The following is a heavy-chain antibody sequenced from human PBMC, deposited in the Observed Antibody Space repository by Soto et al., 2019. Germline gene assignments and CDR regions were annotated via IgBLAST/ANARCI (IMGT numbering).Heavy chain of an antibody. J-gene: IGHJ2*01. CDR2: TRNKANRYTT. V-gene: IGHV3-72*01. Sequence: EVQLVESGGGLVQPGGSLRLSCAASGFTFSDHYMDWVRQAPGKGLEWVGRTRNKANRYTTEYAASVKGRFTISRDGSESSLYLQMNSLTTEDTAVYYCTRSIGNYRYFDLWGRGTLVTVSS. D-gene: IGHD1-26*01. CDR3: TRSIGNYRYFDL. CDR1: GFTFSDHY.